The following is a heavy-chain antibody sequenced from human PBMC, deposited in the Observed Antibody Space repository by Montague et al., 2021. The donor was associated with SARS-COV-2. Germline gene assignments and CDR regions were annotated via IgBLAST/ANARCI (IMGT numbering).Heavy chain of an antibody. V-gene: IGHV4-39*01. CDR1: GASTNSNSYY. Sequence: SETLSLTCAVSGASTNSNSYYWGWIRQPPGKGLDWIGSFYYTGYTCYTPSLKSRVTISGDTSKNQFSLKLTSVTAADTAVYYCARIVGDCSGGSCYAVRWGQGTVVTVSS. J-gene: IGHJ4*02. D-gene: IGHD2-15*01. CDR2: FYYTGYT. CDR3: ARIVGDCSGGSCYAVR.